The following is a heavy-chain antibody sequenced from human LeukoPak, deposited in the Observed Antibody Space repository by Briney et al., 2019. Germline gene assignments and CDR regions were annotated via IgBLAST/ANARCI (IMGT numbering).Heavy chain of an antibody. J-gene: IGHJ6*02. V-gene: IGHV3-7*01. CDR3: ARRGATISGVVTYHDNGLDV. CDR1: GLTFHKYW. Sequence: GGSLRLSCVASGLTFHKYWMVWVRQAQGKGLEWGANIKEDGSEKNYLDAVKGRFTISRDNAQNSLYVHMTSLRVEDTGVYYCARRGATISGVVTYHDNGLDVWGQGTSVTVSS. CDR2: IKEDGSEK. D-gene: IGHD3-3*01.